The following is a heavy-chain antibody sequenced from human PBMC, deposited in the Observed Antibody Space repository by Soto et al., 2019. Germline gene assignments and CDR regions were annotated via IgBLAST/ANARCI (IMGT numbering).Heavy chain of an antibody. CDR3: ARGIEGWYQGRYYYGMDV. D-gene: IGHD6-19*01. Sequence: QVQLQESGPGLVKPSETLSLTCTVSGGSVSSGSYYWSWIRQPPGKGLEWIGYIYYRGSTNYNPSPKSRLTISVDTSENQFSLTLSSVTAADTAVYYCARGIEGWYQGRYYYGMDVWGQGTTVTVSS. J-gene: IGHJ6*02. CDR1: GGSVSSGSYY. CDR2: IYYRGST. V-gene: IGHV4-61*01.